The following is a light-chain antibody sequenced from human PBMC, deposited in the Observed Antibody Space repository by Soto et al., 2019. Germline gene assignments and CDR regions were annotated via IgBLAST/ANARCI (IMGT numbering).Light chain of an antibody. Sequence: EVVLTQSPGTLSLSPGERATLSCRASQSVSSSYLAWYQQQPGQAPRLLLYGASSRATGFPDRFSGNGSGTDFTLTISRLQPEDYAGYYWQYYGNTPQLTFGGGTKVEIK. CDR3: QYYGNTPQLT. CDR2: GAS. V-gene: IGKV3-20*01. J-gene: IGKJ4*02. CDR1: QSVSSSY.